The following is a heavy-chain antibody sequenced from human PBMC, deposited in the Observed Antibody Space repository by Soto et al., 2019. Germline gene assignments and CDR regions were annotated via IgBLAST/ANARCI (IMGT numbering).Heavy chain of an antibody. D-gene: IGHD4-17*01. CDR2: IKQDGSEK. V-gene: IGHV3-7*05. CDR1: GFTFTNYW. Sequence: PGGSLRLSCAASGFTFTNYWMSWVRQAPGKGLEWVANIKQDGSEKYYVDSVKGRFTISRDNAKNSLYLQMNSLRAGDTAVYYCALQRQNYGGHSYYFYPMDVWGQGTTVTVSS. CDR3: ALQRQNYGGHSYYFYPMDV. J-gene: IGHJ6*02.